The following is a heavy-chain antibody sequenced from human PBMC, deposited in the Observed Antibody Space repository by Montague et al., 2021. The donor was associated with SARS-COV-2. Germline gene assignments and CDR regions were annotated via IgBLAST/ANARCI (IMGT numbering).Heavy chain of an antibody. D-gene: IGHD1-26*01. Sequence: SETLSLTCSVSGGSMISYYWSWIRQPPGKGLEWIGYIYYSGTTNYNPSLKSRVTISIDTSKTQFPLKLSSVTAADSAVYYCARINGGTYRNWFDPWGQGTLVTVSS. CDR2: IYYSGTT. J-gene: IGHJ5*02. V-gene: IGHV4-59*01. CDR1: GGSMISYY. CDR3: ARINGGTYRNWFDP.